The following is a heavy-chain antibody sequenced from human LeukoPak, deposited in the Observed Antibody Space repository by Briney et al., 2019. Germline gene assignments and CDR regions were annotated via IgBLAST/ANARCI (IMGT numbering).Heavy chain of an antibody. J-gene: IGHJ4*02. V-gene: IGHV1-18*01. Sequence: ASVKVSRKASGYTFTSYGISWVRQAPGQGLEWMGWISAYNGNTNYAQKLQGRGTMTTDTSTSTAYMELRSLRSDDTAVYYCARDWTLFSGYSPDFDYWGQGTLVTVSS. CDR2: ISAYNGNT. D-gene: IGHD3-22*01. CDR3: ARDWTLFSGYSPDFDY. CDR1: GYTFTSYG.